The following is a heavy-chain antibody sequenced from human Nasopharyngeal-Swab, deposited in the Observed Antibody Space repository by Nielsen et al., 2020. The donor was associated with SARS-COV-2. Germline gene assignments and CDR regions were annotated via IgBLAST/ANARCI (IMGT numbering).Heavy chain of an antibody. CDR2: INPNSGGT. Sequence: WVRQAPGQGLEWMGRINPNSGGTNYAQRFQGRVTMTRDTSISTAYMELSRLGSDDTAVYYCARSDQQFLFYWGQGTLVTVSS. J-gene: IGHJ4*02. V-gene: IGHV1-2*06. D-gene: IGHD2-2*01. CDR3: ARSDQQFLFY.